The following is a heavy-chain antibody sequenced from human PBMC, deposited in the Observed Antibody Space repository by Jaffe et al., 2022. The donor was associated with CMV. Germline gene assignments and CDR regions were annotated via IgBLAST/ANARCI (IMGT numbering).Heavy chain of an antibody. J-gene: IGHJ4*02. D-gene: IGHD3-16*01. Sequence: QLQLQESGPGLVKPSETLSLTCTVSGGSISSSSYYWGWIRQPPGKGLEWIGSIYYSGSTYYNPSLKSRVTISVDTSKNQFSLKLSSVTAADTAVYYCARHGKRANSGGRYYFDYWGQGTLVTVSS. CDR2: IYYSGST. CDR3: ARHGKRANSGGRYYFDY. CDR1: GGSISSSSYY. V-gene: IGHV4-39*01.